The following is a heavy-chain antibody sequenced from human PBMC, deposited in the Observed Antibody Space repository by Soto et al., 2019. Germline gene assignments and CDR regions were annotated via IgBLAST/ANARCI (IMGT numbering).Heavy chain of an antibody. CDR2: INAGNGNT. V-gene: IGHV1-3*01. CDR3: ARVTPQLWFGEGAPYDY. CDR1: GYTFTSYA. J-gene: IGHJ4*02. D-gene: IGHD3-10*01. Sequence: QVQLVQSGAEVKKPGASVKVSCKASGYTFTSYAMHWVRQAPGQRLEWMGWINAGNGNTKYSQKFQGRVTITRDTSASTAYMELSSLRSEDTAVYYCARVTPQLWFGEGAPYDYWGQGTLVTVSS.